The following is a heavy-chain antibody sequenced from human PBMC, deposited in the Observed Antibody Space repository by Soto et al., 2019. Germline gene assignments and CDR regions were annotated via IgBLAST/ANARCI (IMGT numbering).Heavy chain of an antibody. J-gene: IGHJ4*02. V-gene: IGHV3-30*18. CDR3: AKDHLETTVTTPSY. CDR1: GFTFSSYG. Sequence: GGSLRLSCAASGFTFSSYGMHWVRQAPGKGLEWVAVISYDGNNKYYADSVKGRFTISRDNFKNTLYLQMDSLRAEDTAMYYCAKDHLETTVTTPSYWGQGTLVTVSS. CDR2: ISYDGNNK. D-gene: IGHD4-17*01.